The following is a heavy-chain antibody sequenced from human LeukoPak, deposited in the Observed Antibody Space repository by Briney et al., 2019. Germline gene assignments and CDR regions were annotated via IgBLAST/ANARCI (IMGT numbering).Heavy chain of an antibody. Sequence: ASVKVSCKASGGTFSSYAISWVRQAPGQGLKWMGGIIPIFGTANYAQKFQGRVTITADESTSTAYMELSSLRSEDTAVYYCARANSYGSDRDYYYMDVWGKGTTVTVSS. CDR2: IIPIFGTA. CDR3: ARANSYGSDRDYYYMDV. D-gene: IGHD5-18*01. V-gene: IGHV1-69*13. J-gene: IGHJ6*03. CDR1: GGTFSSYA.